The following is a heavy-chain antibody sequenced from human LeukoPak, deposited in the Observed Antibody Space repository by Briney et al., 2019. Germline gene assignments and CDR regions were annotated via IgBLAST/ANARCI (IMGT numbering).Heavy chain of an antibody. D-gene: IGHD6-19*01. Sequence: GGSLRLSCAASGFSFNSYWMTWVRQPPGRGLEWVANIDPAGTDTYYVDPVKGRFTISRDNAKNLVYLQMNTLRAEDTAVYSCGRFGYVAGIDLWGQGTLVAVSS. V-gene: IGHV3-7*01. J-gene: IGHJ4*02. CDR2: IDPAGTDT. CDR3: GRFGYVAGIDL. CDR1: GFSFNSYW.